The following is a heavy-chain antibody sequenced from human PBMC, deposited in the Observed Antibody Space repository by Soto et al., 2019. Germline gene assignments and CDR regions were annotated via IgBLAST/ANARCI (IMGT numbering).Heavy chain of an antibody. V-gene: IGHV5-51*01. Sequence: GESLKISCKGYGYTFTDYWIGWVRQMPGKGLELIGLIYPGDSDTRYSPSFQGRVTISADKSISTAFLQWSSLRASDTAMYYCASQRTVIRGPLSSNWFDPWGQGTLVTVSS. CDR2: IYPGDSDT. CDR1: GYTFTDYW. D-gene: IGHD1-1*01. J-gene: IGHJ5*02. CDR3: ASQRTVIRGPLSSNWFDP.